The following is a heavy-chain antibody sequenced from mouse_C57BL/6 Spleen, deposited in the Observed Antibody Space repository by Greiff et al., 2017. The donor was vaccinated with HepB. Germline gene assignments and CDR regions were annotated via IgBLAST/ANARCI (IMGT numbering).Heavy chain of an antibody. D-gene: IGHD1-3*01. CDR1: GFTFSDYY. Sequence: DVKLVESEGGLVQPGSSMKLSCTASGFTFSDYYMAWVRQVPEKGLEWVANINYDGSSTYYLDSLKSRFIISRDNAKNILYLQMSSLKSEDTATYYCAREGLRYFDVWGTGTTVTVSS. V-gene: IGHV5-16*01. CDR2: INYDGSST. CDR3: AREGLRYFDV. J-gene: IGHJ1*03.